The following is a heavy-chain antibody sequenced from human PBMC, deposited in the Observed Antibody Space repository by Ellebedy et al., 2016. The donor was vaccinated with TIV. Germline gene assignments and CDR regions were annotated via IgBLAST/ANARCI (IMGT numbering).Heavy chain of an antibody. CDR3: ARDLDKSSGWYGGAAY. CDR2: ISYDGSSK. V-gene: IGHV3-30-3*01. CDR1: GFTFNSYA. Sequence: GESLKISCAASGFTFNSYAMHWVRRAPGKGLEWVAVISYDGSSKYYADSVKGRFTISRDNSMTTLYLEMNSLRAEDTAVYYCARDLDKSSGWYGGAAYWGQGTLVTVSS. D-gene: IGHD6-19*01. J-gene: IGHJ4*02.